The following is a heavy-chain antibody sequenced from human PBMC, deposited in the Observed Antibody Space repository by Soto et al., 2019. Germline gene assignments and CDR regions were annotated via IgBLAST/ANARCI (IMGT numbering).Heavy chain of an antibody. CDR2: ISGSGGST. D-gene: IGHD6-19*01. CDR1: GFTFSSYA. CDR3: AKDEPFALRSGWLPYYFDY. J-gene: IGHJ4*02. Sequence: GGSLRLSCAASGFTFSSYAMSWVRQAPGKGLEWVSAISGSGGSTYYADSVKGRFTIPRDNSKNTLYLQMNSLRAEDTAVYYCAKDEPFALRSGWLPYYFDYWGQGTLVTVSS. V-gene: IGHV3-23*01.